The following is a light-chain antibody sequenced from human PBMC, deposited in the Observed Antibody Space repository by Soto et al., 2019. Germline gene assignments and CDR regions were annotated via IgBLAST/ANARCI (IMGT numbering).Light chain of an antibody. Sequence: EIVLTQSPGTLSLSPGERATLSCRASQSVSYSYLAWYQQIPGQAPRLLIYDASNRATGIPDRFSGSGSGTDFTLTISRLEPEDFAVYYCQQYGSSGTFGQGTKV. CDR1: QSVSYSY. V-gene: IGKV3-20*01. CDR3: QQYGSSGT. J-gene: IGKJ1*01. CDR2: DAS.